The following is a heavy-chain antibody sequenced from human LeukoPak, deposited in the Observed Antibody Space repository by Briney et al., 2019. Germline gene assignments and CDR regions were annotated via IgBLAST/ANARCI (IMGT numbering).Heavy chain of an antibody. D-gene: IGHD6-13*01. V-gene: IGHV4-4*07. CDR3: AGSSSWLSAGYYYYMDV. CDR2: IYTSGST. J-gene: IGHJ6*03. CDR1: GGSISSYY. Sequence: SETLSLTCTVSGGSISSYYWSWIRQPAGKGLEWIGRIYTSGSTNYNPSLKSRVTMSVDTSKNQFSLKLSSVTAADTAVYYCAGSSSWLSAGYYYYMDVWGKGTTVTVSS.